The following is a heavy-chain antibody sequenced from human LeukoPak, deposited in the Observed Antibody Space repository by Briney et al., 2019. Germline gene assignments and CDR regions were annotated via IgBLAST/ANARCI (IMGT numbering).Heavy chain of an antibody. D-gene: IGHD6-13*01. CDR3: VRDSRYGSGWFEDGLDF. V-gene: IGHV4-59*01. CDR1: GGSMNENY. CDR2: INDRGST. Sequence: SETLSLTCTVSGGSMNENYWAWIRQPPGQGLEWLGHINDRGSTNYNPSLQGRVTISIDTSKNQFSLKVNSVTAADTAVYYCVRDSRYGSGWFEDGLDFWGQGTTVTVSS. J-gene: IGHJ6*02.